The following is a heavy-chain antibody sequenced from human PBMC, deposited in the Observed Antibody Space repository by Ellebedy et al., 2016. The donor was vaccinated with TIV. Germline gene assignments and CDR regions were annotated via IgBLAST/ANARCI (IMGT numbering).Heavy chain of an antibody. CDR2: IYPGDSDT. J-gene: IGHJ4*02. CDR3: ASAKYYGSGTYAHYLDY. CDR1: GYSFTNYW. V-gene: IGHV5-51*01. D-gene: IGHD3-10*01. Sequence: GESLKISCKGSGYSFTNYWIGWVRQMPGKGLDWMGIIYPGDSDTRYSPSFQGQVTISAYKSISTAYLQWSSLKASDTAMYYCASAKYYGSGTYAHYLDYWGQGTLVTVSS.